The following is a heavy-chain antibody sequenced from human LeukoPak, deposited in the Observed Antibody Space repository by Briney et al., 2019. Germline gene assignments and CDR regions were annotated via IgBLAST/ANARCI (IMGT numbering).Heavy chain of an antibody. V-gene: IGHV4-59*01. CDR2: IYYSGST. Sequence: NSSETLSLTCTVSGGSISSYYWSWIRQPPGEGLEWIGYIYYSGSTNYNPSLKSRVTISVDTSKNQFSLKLSSVTAADTAVYYCARDLRNCSGGSCYHWFDPWGQGTLVTVSS. CDR3: ARDLRNCSGGSCYHWFDP. CDR1: GGSISSYY. D-gene: IGHD2-15*01. J-gene: IGHJ5*02.